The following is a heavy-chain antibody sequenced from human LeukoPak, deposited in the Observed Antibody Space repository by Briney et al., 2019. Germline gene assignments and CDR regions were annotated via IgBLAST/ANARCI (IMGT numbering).Heavy chain of an antibody. J-gene: IGHJ4*02. V-gene: IGHV3-74*01. CDR3: ARDQAATRVHDY. CDR1: GFTFSSYW. Sequence: PGGSLRLSCAASGFTFSSYWMHWVGQAPGKGLVWVSRINSDGSSTSYADSVKGRFTISRDNAKNTLYLQMNSLRAEDTAVYYCARDQAATRVHDYWGQGTLVTVSS. CDR2: INSDGSST. D-gene: IGHD5-12*01.